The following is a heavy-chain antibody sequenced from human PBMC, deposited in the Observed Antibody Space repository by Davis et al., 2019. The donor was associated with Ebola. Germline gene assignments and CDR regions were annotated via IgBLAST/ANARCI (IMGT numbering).Heavy chain of an antibody. D-gene: IGHD6-19*01. CDR3: ARDLRVRQWLETYYYYYGMDV. CDR1: GFTFDDYA. CDR2: ISWNSGSI. J-gene: IGHJ6*02. V-gene: IGHV3-9*01. Sequence: GGSLRLSCAASGFTFDDYAMHWVRQAPGKGLEWVSGISWNSGSIGYADSVKGRFTISRDNSKNTLYLQMNSLRAEDTAVYYCARDLRVRQWLETYYYYYGMDVWGQGTTVTVSS.